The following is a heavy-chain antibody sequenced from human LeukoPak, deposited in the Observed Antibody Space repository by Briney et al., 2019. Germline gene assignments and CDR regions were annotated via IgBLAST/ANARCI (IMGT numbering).Heavy chain of an antibody. Sequence: GGSLRLSCAASGFTFSSYWMSWVRQAPGKGLEWVANIKQDGSEKYYVDSVKGRFTISRDNAKNSLYLQMNSLRAEDTAVYYCARVARLRFLEWFKGSPDYWGQGTLVTVSS. V-gene: IGHV3-7*01. D-gene: IGHD3-3*01. CDR1: GFTFSSYW. CDR3: ARVARLRFLEWFKGSPDY. J-gene: IGHJ4*02. CDR2: IKQDGSEK.